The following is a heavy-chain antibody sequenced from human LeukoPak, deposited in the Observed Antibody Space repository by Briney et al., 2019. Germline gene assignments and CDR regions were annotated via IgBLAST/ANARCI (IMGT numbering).Heavy chain of an antibody. J-gene: IGHJ4*02. Sequence: SETLSLTCTVSGGSISSSSYYWGWIRQPPGKGLEWIGSIYYSGSTYYNPSLKSRVTISVDTSKNQFSLKLSSVTAADTAVYYCARGQANYLYTRYYFDYWGQGALVTVSS. CDR1: GGSISSSSYY. D-gene: IGHD3-16*01. CDR2: IYYSGST. V-gene: IGHV4-39*07. CDR3: ARGQANYLYTRYYFDY.